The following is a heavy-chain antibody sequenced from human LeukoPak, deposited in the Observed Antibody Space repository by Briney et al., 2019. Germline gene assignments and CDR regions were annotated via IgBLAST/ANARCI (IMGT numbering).Heavy chain of an antibody. CDR3: ARDSRGQYSSDRRAYFAFDI. D-gene: IGHD3-22*01. CDR2: ISSSGSTI. V-gene: IGHV3-48*03. J-gene: IGHJ3*02. CDR1: GFTFSSYE. Sequence: GGSLRLSCAASGFTFSSYEMNWVRQAPGKGLEWISYISSSGSTIDSADSVKGRFTISRDNAKNSLYLQMNSLRAEDTAVYYCARDSRGQYSSDRRAYFAFDIWGQGTMVTVSS.